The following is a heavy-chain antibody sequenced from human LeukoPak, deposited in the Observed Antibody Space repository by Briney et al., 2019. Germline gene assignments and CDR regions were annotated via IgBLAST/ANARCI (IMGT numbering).Heavy chain of an antibody. Sequence: SVKVSCKASGGTFSSYAISWVRQAPGQGLEWMGGIIPIFGTANYAQKFQGRVTITADKSTSTAYMELSSLRSEDTAVYYCARGPRYIVVVPAAIQDCYYGMDVWGKGTTVTVSS. CDR3: ARGPRYIVVVPAAIQDCYYGMDV. D-gene: IGHD2-2*02. CDR1: GGTFSSYA. CDR2: IIPIFGTA. V-gene: IGHV1-69*06. J-gene: IGHJ6*04.